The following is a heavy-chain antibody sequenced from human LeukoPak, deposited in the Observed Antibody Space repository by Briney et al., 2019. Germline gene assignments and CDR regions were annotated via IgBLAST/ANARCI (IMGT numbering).Heavy chain of an antibody. CDR1: GGSISSYY. Sequence: SETLSLTCNVSGGSISSYYWSWIRQPPGKGLEWIGEINHSGSTNYNPSLKSRVTISVDTSKNQFSLKLSSVTAADTAVYYCARDTYNYGSSAYYFDYWGQGTLVTVSS. V-gene: IGHV4-34*01. CDR3: ARDTYNYGSSAYYFDY. J-gene: IGHJ4*02. CDR2: INHSGST. D-gene: IGHD3-10*01.